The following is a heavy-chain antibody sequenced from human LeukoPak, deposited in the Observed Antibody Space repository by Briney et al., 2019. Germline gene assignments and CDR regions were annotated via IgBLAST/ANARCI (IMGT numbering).Heavy chain of an antibody. CDR3: ARDKIVGATYFDS. Sequence: GGSLRLSCAASGFTFSSYWMSWVRQAPGKGREGVANIKQDGSEKYYVDSVKGRFTISRDNAKNSLNLQMNSLRAEDTAVYYCARDKIVGATYFDSWGQGTLVTVSS. D-gene: IGHD1-26*01. J-gene: IGHJ4*02. V-gene: IGHV3-7*01. CDR1: GFTFSSYW. CDR2: IKQDGSEK.